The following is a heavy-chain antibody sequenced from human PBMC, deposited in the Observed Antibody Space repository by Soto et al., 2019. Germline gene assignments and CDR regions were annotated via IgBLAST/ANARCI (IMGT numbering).Heavy chain of an antibody. CDR2: INPSGGST. CDR3: ARGAFYDILTGSTMNYFDY. Sequence: ASVKVSCKASGYTFTSYYMHWVRQAPGQGLEWTGIINPSGGSTSYAQKFQGRVTMTRDTSTSTVYMELSSLRSEDTAVYYCARGAFYDILTGSTMNYFDYWGQGTLVTVSS. CDR1: GYTFTSYY. V-gene: IGHV1-46*01. D-gene: IGHD3-9*01. J-gene: IGHJ4*02.